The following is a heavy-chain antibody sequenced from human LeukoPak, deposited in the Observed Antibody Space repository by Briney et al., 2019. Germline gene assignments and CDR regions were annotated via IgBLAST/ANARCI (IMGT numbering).Heavy chain of an antibody. J-gene: IGHJ6*02. Sequence: SVKVSCKSSGGTFTTYTITWIRQAPGQGLEWMGRLIPLRGITHYAQKFQGRVTITADKSTTTAYMELSSLTSEDTAVYYCARRITIFGVVIISDGMDVWGQGTTVTVSS. D-gene: IGHD3-3*01. V-gene: IGHV1-69*02. CDR3: ARRITIFGVVIISDGMDV. CDR2: LIPLRGIT. CDR1: GGTFTTYT.